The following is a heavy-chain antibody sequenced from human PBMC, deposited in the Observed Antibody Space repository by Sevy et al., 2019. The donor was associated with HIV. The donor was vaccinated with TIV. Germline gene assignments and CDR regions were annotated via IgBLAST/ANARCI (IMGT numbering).Heavy chain of an antibody. V-gene: IGHV3-48*02. CDR3: TRANLGYCSGGSCSTFGY. Sequence: GGSLRLSCAASGFTFSSYSMNWVRQAPGKGLEWVSYISSSSSTIYYTYSVKGRFTISRDNAKNSLYLQMNSLRDEDTAVYYCTRANLGYCSGGSCSTFGYWGQGTLVTVSS. J-gene: IGHJ4*02. D-gene: IGHD2-15*01. CDR2: ISSSSSTI. CDR1: GFTFSSYS.